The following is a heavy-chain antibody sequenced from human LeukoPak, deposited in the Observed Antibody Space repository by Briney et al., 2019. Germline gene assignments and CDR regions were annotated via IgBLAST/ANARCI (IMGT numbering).Heavy chain of an antibody. Sequence: GASVKVSCKASGYTFTGYYMHWVRQAPGQGLEWMGWINPNSGGTNHAQKFQGRVTMTRDTSISTAYMELSRLRSDDTAVYYCARSQRDIVLMVYAIQDYWGQGTLVTVSS. V-gene: IGHV1-2*02. CDR2: INPNSGGT. D-gene: IGHD2-8*01. CDR3: ARSQRDIVLMVYAIQDY. J-gene: IGHJ4*02. CDR1: GYTFTGYY.